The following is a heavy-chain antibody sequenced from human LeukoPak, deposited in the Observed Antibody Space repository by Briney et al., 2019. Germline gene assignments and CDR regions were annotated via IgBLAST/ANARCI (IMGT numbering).Heavy chain of an antibody. CDR3: ARGKYYYDSSGYYGVDY. CDR1: GGSISSYY. Sequence: SETLSLTCTASGGSISSYYWSWIRQPAGKGLEWIGRICTSGSTNYNPSLKSRVTMSVDTSKNQFSLKLSSVTAADTAVYYCARGKYYYDSSGYYGVDYWGQGTLVTVSS. CDR2: ICTSGST. J-gene: IGHJ4*02. V-gene: IGHV4-4*07. D-gene: IGHD3-22*01.